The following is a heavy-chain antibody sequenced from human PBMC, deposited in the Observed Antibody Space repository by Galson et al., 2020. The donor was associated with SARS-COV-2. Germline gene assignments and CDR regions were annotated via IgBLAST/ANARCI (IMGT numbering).Heavy chain of an antibody. V-gene: IGHV3-33*01. J-gene: IGHJ4*02. Sequence: GESLKISCAASGFTFENHAMHWVRQAPGKGLEWVAQIFYDGSNKYYLDSVKGRFTISRDNSENTVSLQMDNLRAEDTAVYFCARDGQLSSGWAWDYWGQGTLVTVSS. CDR2: IFYDGSNK. CDR3: ARDGQLSSGWAWDY. D-gene: IGHD6-19*01. CDR1: GFTFENHA.